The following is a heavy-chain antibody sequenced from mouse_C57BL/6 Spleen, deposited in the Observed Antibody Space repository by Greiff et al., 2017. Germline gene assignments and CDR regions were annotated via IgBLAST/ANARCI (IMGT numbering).Heavy chain of an antibody. V-gene: IGHV1-81*01. Sequence: VKLQQSGAELARPGASVKLSCKASGYTFTSYGISWVKQRTGQGLEWIGEIYPRSGNTYYNEKFKGKATLTADKSSSTAYMELRSLTSEDSAVYFCARWNYSNYLGLIYWGQGTLVTVSA. CDR1: GYTFTSYG. D-gene: IGHD2-5*01. CDR2: IYPRSGNT. CDR3: ARWNYSNYLGLIY. J-gene: IGHJ3*01.